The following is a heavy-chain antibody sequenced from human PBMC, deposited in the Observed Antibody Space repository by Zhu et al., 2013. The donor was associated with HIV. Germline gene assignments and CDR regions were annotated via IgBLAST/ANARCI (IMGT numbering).Heavy chain of an antibody. Sequence: QVQLLQSGAEVKKPGASVKVSCKASGYTFHDHDMHWVRQAPGQGLEWMGWINPNSGDTKYAQKFQGRVTMTRDTSISTAYMELNSLRSDDTAIYYCARECGNYDSSGYYLGYFDLWGRGTLVTVSS. CDR3: ARECGNYDSSGYYLGYFDL. CDR2: INPNSGDT. J-gene: IGHJ2*01. D-gene: IGHD3-22*01. CDR1: GYTFHDHD. V-gene: IGHV1-2*02.